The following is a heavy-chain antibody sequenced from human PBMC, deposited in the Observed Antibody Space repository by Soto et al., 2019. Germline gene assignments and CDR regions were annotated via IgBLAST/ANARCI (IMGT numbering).Heavy chain of an antibody. CDR1: GVPFSGYY. CDR3: ANLIVFHSSYYHDY. Sequence: SETLSLTCAVYGVPFSGYYWSWIRQSPGNGLEWIGEINHSGSTNYNPSLKSRVTMLVDTSKNQFSLSLSSVTAADTAVYYCANLIVFHSSYYHDYWGHGTLVTVS. J-gene: IGHJ4*01. V-gene: IGHV4-34*01. CDR2: INHSGST. D-gene: IGHD1-26*01.